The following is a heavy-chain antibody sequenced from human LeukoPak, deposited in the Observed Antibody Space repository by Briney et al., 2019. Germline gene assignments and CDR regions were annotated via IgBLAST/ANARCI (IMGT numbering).Heavy chain of an antibody. Sequence: SETLSLTCAVYGGSFSGHYWSWIRQAPGKGLEWIGEINHSGSTNYNPSLKSRVTISVDTSKNQFSLKLSSVTAADTAVYYCATGGSSWYFDYWGQGTLVTVSS. V-gene: IGHV4-34*01. CDR3: ATGGSSWYFDY. CDR1: GGSFSGHY. D-gene: IGHD6-13*01. J-gene: IGHJ4*02. CDR2: INHSGST.